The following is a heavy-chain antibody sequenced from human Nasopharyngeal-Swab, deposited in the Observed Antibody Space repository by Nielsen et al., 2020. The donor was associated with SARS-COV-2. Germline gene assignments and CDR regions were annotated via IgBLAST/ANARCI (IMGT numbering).Heavy chain of an antibody. D-gene: IGHD6-19*01. V-gene: IGHV4-34*01. Sequence: WIRQPPGKGLEWIGEINHSGSTNYNLSLKSRVTISVDTSKNQFSLKLSSVTAADTAVYYCARVRSGWQTYYYYGMDVWGQGTTVTVSS. CDR2: INHSGST. CDR3: ARVRSGWQTYYYYGMDV. J-gene: IGHJ6*02.